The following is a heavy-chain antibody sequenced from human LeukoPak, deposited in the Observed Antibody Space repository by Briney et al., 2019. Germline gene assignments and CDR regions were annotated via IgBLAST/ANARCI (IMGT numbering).Heavy chain of an antibody. D-gene: IGHD2-21*02. CDR2: INHSGST. Sequence: PETLSLTCAVYGGSFSGYYWSWIRQPPGKGLEWIGEINHSGSTNYNPSLKSRVTISVDTSKNQFSLKLSSVTAADTAVYYCARGGAYCGGDCYFDYWGQGTLVTVSS. J-gene: IGHJ4*02. V-gene: IGHV4-34*01. CDR3: ARGGAYCGGDCYFDY. CDR1: GGSFSGYY.